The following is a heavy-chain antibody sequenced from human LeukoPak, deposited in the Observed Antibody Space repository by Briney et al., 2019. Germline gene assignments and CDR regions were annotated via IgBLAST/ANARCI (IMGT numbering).Heavy chain of an antibody. Sequence: GGSLRLSCAASGFTFSSYAMSWVRQAPGKGLEWVSAISGSGGSTYYADSAKGRFTISRDNSKNTLYLRMNSLRAADTAVYYCAKDEVDTSRYWGQGTLVTVSS. J-gene: IGHJ4*02. CDR3: AKDEVDTSRY. CDR2: ISGSGGST. D-gene: IGHD5-18*01. V-gene: IGHV3-23*01. CDR1: GFTFSSYA.